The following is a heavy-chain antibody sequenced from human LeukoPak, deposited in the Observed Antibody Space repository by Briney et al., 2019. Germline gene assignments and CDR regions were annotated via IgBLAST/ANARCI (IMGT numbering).Heavy chain of an antibody. CDR2: ISGSGGST. D-gene: IGHD3-10*01. Sequence: GGSLRLSCAASGFTFSSYAMSWVRQAPRKGLEWVSAISGSGGSTYYADSVKGRFTISRDNSKNTLYLQMNSLRAEDTAVYYCAKGSRGWFGEFGYWGQGTLVTVSS. J-gene: IGHJ4*02. CDR1: GFTFSSYA. V-gene: IGHV3-23*01. CDR3: AKGSRGWFGEFGY.